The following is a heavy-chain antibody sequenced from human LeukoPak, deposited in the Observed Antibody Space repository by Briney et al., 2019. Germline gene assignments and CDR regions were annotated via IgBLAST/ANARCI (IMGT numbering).Heavy chain of an antibody. J-gene: IGHJ3*02. CDR2: ISYDGSNK. D-gene: IGHD3-9*01. Sequence: PGGSLRLSCAASGFTFSSYGMHGVRQAPGKGLEWVAVISYDGSNKYYADCVKGRFTISRDNSKNTLYLKMNSVRAEDTAVYYCAKDLKSFDWRGDAFDIWGQGTMVTVSS. CDR1: GFTFSSYG. CDR3: AKDLKSFDWRGDAFDI. V-gene: IGHV3-30*18.